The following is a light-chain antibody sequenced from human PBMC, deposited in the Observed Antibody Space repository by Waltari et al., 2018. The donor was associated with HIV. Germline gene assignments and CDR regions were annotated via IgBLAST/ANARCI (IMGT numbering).Light chain of an antibody. V-gene: IGLV2-14*03. CDR3: TSYTTINTYV. J-gene: IGLJ1*01. Sequence: QSALTQPASVSGSPGPSLTISCPGTSNDVGGYNHVSWYQQHPVKAPKVIIYDVSNRPSGVSNRFSGSKSGNTASLTISGLQAEDEADYYCTSYTTINTYVFGTGTKVTVL. CDR2: DVS. CDR1: SNDVGGYNH.